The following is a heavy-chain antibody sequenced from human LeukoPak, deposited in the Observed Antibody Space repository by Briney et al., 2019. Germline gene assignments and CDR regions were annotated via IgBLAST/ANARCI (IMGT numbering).Heavy chain of an antibody. Sequence: PGGSLRLSCAASGFTFSSYATSWVRQAPGKGLEWVSATSGSGGSTYYADSVKGRFTISRDNSKNTLYLQMNSLRAEDTAVYYCAKDGRYDSSGYSYWGQGTLVTVSS. CDR1: GFTFSSYA. D-gene: IGHD3-22*01. CDR2: TSGSGGST. J-gene: IGHJ4*02. CDR3: AKDGRYDSSGYSY. V-gene: IGHV3-23*01.